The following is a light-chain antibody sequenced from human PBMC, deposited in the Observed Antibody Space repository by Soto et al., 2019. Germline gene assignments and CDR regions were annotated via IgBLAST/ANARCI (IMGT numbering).Light chain of an antibody. CDR3: QQLNSYPIT. CDR1: QSISSY. Sequence: DIQMTQSPSSLSASVGARVPINCRASQSISSYLNWYQQKPGKAPKILIYAASTLQSGVPSRFSGSGSGTDFTLTIGSLQPEDFATYYCQQLNSYPITFGQGTRLEI. V-gene: IGKV1-39*01. CDR2: AAS. J-gene: IGKJ5*01.